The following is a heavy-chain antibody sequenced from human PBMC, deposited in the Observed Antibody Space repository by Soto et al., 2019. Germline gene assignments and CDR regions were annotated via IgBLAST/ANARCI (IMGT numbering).Heavy chain of an antibody. CDR3: ARDKITGLFDY. CDR2: INHSGST. V-gene: IGHV4-34*01. J-gene: IGHJ4*02. D-gene: IGHD2-8*02. Sequence: QVQLQQWGAGLLKPSETLSLTCAVYGGSFVGNYWPWIRKPQGTGLEWIGEINHSGSTNYNPSLKSRVTISVDTSKNQFSLKLTSVTAADTAVYYCARDKITGLFDYWGQGTLVTVSS. CDR1: GGSFVGNY.